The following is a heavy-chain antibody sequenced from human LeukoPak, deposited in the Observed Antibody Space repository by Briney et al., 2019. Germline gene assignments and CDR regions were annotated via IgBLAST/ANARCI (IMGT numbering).Heavy chain of an antibody. D-gene: IGHD4-17*01. Sequence: GASVKVSCKASGYTFTSYGISWVRQAPGQRLEWMGWVSAYNGNTNYAQKFQGRVTMTTDASTSTAYMELRSLRSDDTAVYYCARDIRRTTVTRTPFENWGQGTLVTVSS. CDR1: GYTFTSYG. V-gene: IGHV1-18*01. CDR3: ARDIRRTTVTRTPFEN. CDR2: VSAYNGNT. J-gene: IGHJ4*02.